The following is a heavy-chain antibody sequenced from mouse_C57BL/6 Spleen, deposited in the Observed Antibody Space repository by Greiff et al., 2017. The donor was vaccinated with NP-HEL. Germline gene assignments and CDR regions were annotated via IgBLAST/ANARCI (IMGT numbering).Heavy chain of an antibody. CDR1: GYSITSGYY. CDR3: ASHGSSSYWYFDV. Sequence: EVQLQESGPGLVKPSQSLSLTCSVTGYSITSGYYWNWIRQFPGNKLEWMGYISYDGSNNYNPSLKNRISITRDTSKNQFFLKLNSVTTEDTATYYCASHGSSSYWYFDVWGTGTTVTVSS. D-gene: IGHD1-1*01. V-gene: IGHV3-6*01. J-gene: IGHJ1*03. CDR2: ISYDGSN.